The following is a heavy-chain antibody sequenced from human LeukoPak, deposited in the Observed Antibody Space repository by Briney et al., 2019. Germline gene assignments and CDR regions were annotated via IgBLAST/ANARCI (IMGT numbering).Heavy chain of an antibody. Sequence: SETLSLTCAVYGGSFSGYYWSWIRQPPGKGLEWIGEINHSGSTNYNPSLKSRVTISVDRSKNQFSLKLSSVTAADTAVYYCARGVPSYDYVWGSYRFDYWGQGTLVTVSS. J-gene: IGHJ4*02. CDR1: GGSFSGYY. V-gene: IGHV4-34*01. D-gene: IGHD3-16*02. CDR2: INHSGST. CDR3: ARGVPSYDYVWGSYRFDY.